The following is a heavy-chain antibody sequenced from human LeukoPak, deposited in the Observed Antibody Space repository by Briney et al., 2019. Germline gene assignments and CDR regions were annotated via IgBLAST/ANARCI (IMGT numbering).Heavy chain of an antibody. CDR2: IWYDGSNK. J-gene: IGHJ4*02. Sequence: GGSLRLSCAASGFTFSSYGMHWVRQAPGKGLEWVAVIWYDGSNKYYADSVKGRFTISRDNSKNTLYLQMNSLRAEDTAVYYCARSRANSSSTSGGLRYFDTLFPLGHWGQGTLVTVSS. V-gene: IGHV3-33*01. CDR3: ARSRANSSSTSGGLRYFDTLFPLGH. D-gene: IGHD3-9*01. CDR1: GFTFSSYG.